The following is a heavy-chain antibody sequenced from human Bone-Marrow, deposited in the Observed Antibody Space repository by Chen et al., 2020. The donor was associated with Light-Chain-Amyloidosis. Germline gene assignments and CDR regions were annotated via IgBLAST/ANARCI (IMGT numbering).Heavy chain of an antibody. CDR2: GSGSTVST. CDR1: GFNFSSFG. J-gene: IGHJ4*02. CDR3: TRKGGDFDF. D-gene: IGHD2-21*01. V-gene: IGHV3-23*04. Sequence: EVQLVESGGGLVQPGGSLRLSCATSGFNFSSFGMSWVRQAPGKGLEWVSTGSGSTVSTYYAGAVKGRFIISRDNSKSTLYLQMNSLRAGDPAVYFCTRKGGDFDFWGQGSLVTVSS.